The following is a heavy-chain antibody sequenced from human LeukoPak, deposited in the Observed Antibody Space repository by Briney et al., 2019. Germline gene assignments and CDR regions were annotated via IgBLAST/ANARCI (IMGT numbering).Heavy chain of an antibody. CDR2: ISWDGGST. Sequence: PPGGCLRLSCAASGFTFDDYAMHWVRQAPGKGLEWVSLISWDGGSTYYADSVKGRFTISRDNSKNSLYLQMNSLRAEDTALYYCAKDHLTRSSGWYPGDYWGQGTLVTVSS. D-gene: IGHD6-19*01. CDR3: AKDHLTRSSGWYPGDY. CDR1: GFTFDDYA. J-gene: IGHJ4*02. V-gene: IGHV3-43D*03.